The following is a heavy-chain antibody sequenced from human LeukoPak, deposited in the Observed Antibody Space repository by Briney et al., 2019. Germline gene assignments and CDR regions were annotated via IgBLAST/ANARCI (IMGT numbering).Heavy chain of an antibody. CDR3: ARDRTRYYYDSSGYPDFDY. CDR2: ISSSSSYI. Sequence: PGGSLRLSCAASGFTFSSYSMNWVRQAPGRGLEWVSSISSSSSYIYYADSVKGRFTISRDNAKNSLYLQMNSLRAEDTAVYYCARDRTRYYYDSSGYPDFDYWGQGTLVTVSS. V-gene: IGHV3-21*01. D-gene: IGHD3-22*01. J-gene: IGHJ4*02. CDR1: GFTFSSYS.